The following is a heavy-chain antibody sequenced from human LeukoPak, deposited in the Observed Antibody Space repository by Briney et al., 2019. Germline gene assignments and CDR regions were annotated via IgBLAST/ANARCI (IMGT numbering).Heavy chain of an antibody. J-gene: IGHJ4*02. Sequence: ASVKVSCKASGYTFTSYYMHWVRQAPGQGLEWMGMITSSGGDTSYAQKFEGGVTMIRDTSTRTVYMELSSLTSEDTAVYYCARDLRRSGYNWGCDHWGQGTLVTVSP. D-gene: IGHD5-24*01. V-gene: IGHV1-46*01. CDR2: ITSSGGDT. CDR1: GYTFTSYY. CDR3: ARDLRRSGYNWGCDH.